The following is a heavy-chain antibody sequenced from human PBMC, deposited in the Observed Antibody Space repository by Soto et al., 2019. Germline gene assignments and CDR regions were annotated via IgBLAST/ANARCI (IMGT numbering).Heavy chain of an antibody. V-gene: IGHV3-23*01. J-gene: IGHJ6*02. D-gene: IGHD3-16*01. CDR2: ISGSGGST. Sequence: LSLSCAASGFTFSSYAMSWVRQAPGKGLEWVSAISGSGGSTYYADSVKGRFTISRDNSKNTLYLQMNSLRAEDTAVYYCAKSDKGGEGYYYGMDVWGQGTTVTVSS. CDR3: AKSDKGGEGYYYGMDV. CDR1: GFTFSSYA.